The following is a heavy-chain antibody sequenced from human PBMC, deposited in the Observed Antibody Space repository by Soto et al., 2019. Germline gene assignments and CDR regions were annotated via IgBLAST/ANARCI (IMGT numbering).Heavy chain of an antibody. D-gene: IGHD3-22*01. CDR2: IVVGSGNT. CDR1: GFTCTSSA. V-gene: IGHV1-58*01. Sequence: LKFSFKSSGFTCTSSAVHWVRQARGQRLEWIGWIVVGSGNTNYAQKFQERVTITRDMSTSTAYMELSSLRSEDTAVYYCAAGGSYYDSVTEAFDIWGQGTMVTVSS. J-gene: IGHJ3*02. CDR3: AAGGSYYDSVTEAFDI.